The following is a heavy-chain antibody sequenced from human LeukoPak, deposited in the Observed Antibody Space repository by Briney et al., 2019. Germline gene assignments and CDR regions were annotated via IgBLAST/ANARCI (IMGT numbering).Heavy chain of an antibody. D-gene: IGHD2/OR15-2a*01. V-gene: IGHV3-53*01. Sequence: PGGSLRLSCAASGLTVSSSYMSWVRQAPGKGLEWVSIIYNDGSTYYADSMKGRFTISRDNSKNTPYLQVNSLRAEDTAMYYWARNILFAFDIWGQGTMVTVSS. CDR2: IYNDGST. CDR3: ARNILFAFDI. CDR1: GLTVSSSY. J-gene: IGHJ3*02.